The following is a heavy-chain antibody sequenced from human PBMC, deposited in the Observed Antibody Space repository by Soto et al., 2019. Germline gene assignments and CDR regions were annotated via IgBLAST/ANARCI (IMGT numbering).Heavy chain of an antibody. D-gene: IGHD3-22*01. CDR2: IYYTGTT. V-gene: IGHV4-59*08. Sequence: SETLSLTCTVSGGSIREYYWGWFRQSPGKGLEWIGYIYYTGTTKYNPSLKSRVTISVDSSKNQFSLKLDSVTAADTAVYYCARLGGYYQAFDSWGQGTLVTVS. CDR1: GGSIREYY. CDR3: ARLGGYYQAFDS. J-gene: IGHJ4*02.